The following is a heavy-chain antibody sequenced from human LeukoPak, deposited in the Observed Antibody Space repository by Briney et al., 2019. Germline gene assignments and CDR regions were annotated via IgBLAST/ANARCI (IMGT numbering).Heavy chain of an antibody. CDR1: GGTFSSYA. D-gene: IGHD3-22*01. J-gene: IGHJ4*02. V-gene: IGHV1-69*05. CDR3: ARDSSGYRGFDY. CDR2: IIPILGTA. Sequence: SVKVSCKASGGTFSSYAISWVRQAPGQGLEWMGGIIPILGTANYAQKFQGRVTITTDESTSTAYMELSSLRSEDTAVYYCARDSSGYRGFDYWGQGTLVTVSS.